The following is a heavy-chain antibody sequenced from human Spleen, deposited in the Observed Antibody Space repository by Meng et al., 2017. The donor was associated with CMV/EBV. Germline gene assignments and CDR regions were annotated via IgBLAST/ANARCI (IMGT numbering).Heavy chain of an antibody. V-gene: IGHV3-30-3*01. D-gene: IGHD3-16*01. CDR1: GFTFSSYA. CDR2: ILNDGSNK. CDR3: AREVGDHYYYYGMDV. J-gene: IGHJ6*02. Sequence: GGSLRLSCAASGFTFSSYAMHWARQAPGKGLEWVALILNDGSNKYYADSVKGRFTVSRDKSKNTMYLQMNSLRAEDTAVYFCAREVGDHYYYYGMDVWGQGTTVTVSS.